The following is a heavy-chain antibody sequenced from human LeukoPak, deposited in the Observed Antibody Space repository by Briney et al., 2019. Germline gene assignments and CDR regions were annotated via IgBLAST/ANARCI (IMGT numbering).Heavy chain of an antibody. Sequence: GRSLRLSCAASGFTFSSYAMHWVRQAPGKGLEWVAVISYDGSNKYYADSAKRRFNISRDNSKNTLYLQMTSLRAEDTAVYYCARSSTGMRYFDWFAADYWGQGTLVTVSS. D-gene: IGHD3-9*01. V-gene: IGHV3-30-3*01. J-gene: IGHJ4*02. CDR1: GFTFSSYA. CDR3: ARSSTGMRYFDWFAADY. CDR2: ISYDGSNK.